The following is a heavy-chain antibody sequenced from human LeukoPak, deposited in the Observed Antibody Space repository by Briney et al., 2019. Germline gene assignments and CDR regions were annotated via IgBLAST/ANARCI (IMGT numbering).Heavy chain of an antibody. CDR1: GGSISRYY. CDR3: ARGGIGAAGPVGY. CDR2: IYYSGST. J-gene: IGHJ4*02. V-gene: IGHV4-59*01. Sequence: SETLSLTCTVSGGSISRYYWSWIRQPPGKRLEWIGYIYYSGSTNYNPSLKSRVTISVDTSKSQFSLKLSSVTAADTPVYYCARGGIGAAGPVGYWGQGTLVTVSS. D-gene: IGHD6-13*01.